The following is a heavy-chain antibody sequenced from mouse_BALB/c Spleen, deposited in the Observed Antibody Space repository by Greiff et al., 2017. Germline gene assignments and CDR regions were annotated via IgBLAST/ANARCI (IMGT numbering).Heavy chain of an antibody. CDR1: GFDFSRYW. D-gene: IGHD1-1*01. J-gene: IGHJ2*01. Sequence: EVQLQESGGGLVQPGGSLKLSCAASGFDFSRYWMSWVRQAPGKGLEWIGEINPDSSTINYTPSLKDKFIISRDNAKNTLYLQMSKVRSEDTALYYCARHGSSYEDYFDYWGQGTTLTVSS. V-gene: IGHV4-1*02. CDR2: INPDSSTI. CDR3: ARHGSSYEDYFDY.